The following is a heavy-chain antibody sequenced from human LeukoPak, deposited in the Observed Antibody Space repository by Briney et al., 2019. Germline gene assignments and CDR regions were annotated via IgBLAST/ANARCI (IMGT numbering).Heavy chain of an antibody. CDR3: ARWGTPTVTLDY. J-gene: IGHJ4*02. D-gene: IGHD4-17*01. V-gene: IGHV3-33*01. CDR1: GFTFSSYG. CDR2: IWYDGSNK. Sequence: PGRSLRLSCAASGFTFSSYGMHWVRQAPGKGLEWVAAIWYDGSNKYYADSVKGRFTISRDNSKNTLYLQMNSLRAEDTAVYYCARWGTPTVTLDYWGQGTLVTVSS.